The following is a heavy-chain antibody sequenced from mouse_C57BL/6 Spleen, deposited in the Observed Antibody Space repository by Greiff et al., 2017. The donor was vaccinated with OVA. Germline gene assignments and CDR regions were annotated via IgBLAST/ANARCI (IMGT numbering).Heavy chain of an antibody. CDR1: GFTFSAYY. V-gene: IGHV5-16*01. J-gene: IGHJ3*01. D-gene: IGHD2-4*01. CDR2: INSDGSCT. Sequence: EVPLMESEGGLVQPGRSLKLSCTASGFTFSAYYLAWVRPVPEQGLEWVANINSDGSCTYYLASLQSRFILSRDNSKNILYQQMSSLKSEDTATYYWARGDYGEGCAYWGQGTLVTVSA. CDR3: ARGDYGEGCAY.